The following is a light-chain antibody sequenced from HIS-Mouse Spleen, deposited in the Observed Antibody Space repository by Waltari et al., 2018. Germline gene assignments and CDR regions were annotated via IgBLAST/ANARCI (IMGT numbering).Light chain of an antibody. V-gene: IGLV3-25*03. CDR1: ALPKTY. J-gene: IGLJ3*02. CDR3: QSADSSGTWV. CDR2: KDS. Sequence: SYELTQPPSVPVSPGQTARNSCSGDALPKTYAYWYQQKPGQAPVLVIYKDSERPSGIPERFSGSSSGTTVTLTISGVQAEDEADYYCQSADSSGTWVFGGGTKLTVL.